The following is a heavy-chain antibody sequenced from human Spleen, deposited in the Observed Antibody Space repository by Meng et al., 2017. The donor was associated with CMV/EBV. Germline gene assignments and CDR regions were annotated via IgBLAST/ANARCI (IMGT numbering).Heavy chain of an antibody. CDR1: GYSFSNYG. D-gene: IGHD1-26*01. V-gene: IGHV7-4-1*02. CDR2: IDTDTGNP. J-gene: IGHJ4*02. CDR3: AREGDSGTYQY. Sequence: QVQLVQSGAEVKKPGASVKVSCKASGYSFSNYGVSWVRQAPGQGLEWMGWIDTDTGNPKYAQGFTGRFVFSLDTSVNTAYLQISSLKAEDTAVYYCAREGDSGTYQYWGQGTLVTVSS.